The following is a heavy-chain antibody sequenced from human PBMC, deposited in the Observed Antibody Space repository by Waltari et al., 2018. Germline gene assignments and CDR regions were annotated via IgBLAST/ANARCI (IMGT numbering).Heavy chain of an antibody. Sequence: QVQLVQSGAEVKKPGASVKVSCKVSGYTITELSMHWVRQAPGKGLEWMGGFAPEDGETIYAQKFHGRVTMTEDTSTDTAYMELSSLSSEDTAVYYCATREDVGATSSGAFDIWGQVTMVTVSS. CDR2: FAPEDGET. CDR3: ATREDVGATSSGAFDI. V-gene: IGHV1-24*01. J-gene: IGHJ3*02. CDR1: GYTITELS. D-gene: IGHD1-26*01.